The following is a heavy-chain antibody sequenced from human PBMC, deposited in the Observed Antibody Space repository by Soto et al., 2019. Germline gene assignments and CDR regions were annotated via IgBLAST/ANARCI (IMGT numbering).Heavy chain of an antibody. D-gene: IGHD6-13*01. CDR1: GGSISSSSYY. Sequence: PSETLSLTCTVSGGSISSSSYYWGWIRQPPGKGLEWIGSIYYSGSTYYNPSLKSRVTISVDTSKNQFSLKLSSVTAAGTAVYYCARRGRVDAAGTRGWFDPWGQGTLVTVSS. J-gene: IGHJ5*02. V-gene: IGHV4-39*01. CDR3: ARRGRVDAAGTRGWFDP. CDR2: IYYSGST.